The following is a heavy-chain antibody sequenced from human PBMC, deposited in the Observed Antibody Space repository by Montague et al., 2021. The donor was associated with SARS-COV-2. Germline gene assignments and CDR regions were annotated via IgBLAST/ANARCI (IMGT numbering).Heavy chain of an antibody. V-gene: IGHV3-30*04. CDR3: ASLPWTLATTWGY. Sequence: SLRLSCAASGFTFTNYAMHWVRQAPGKGLEWVAVVSSDGYNKFYVDSVKGRFTISRDNSKNTLFLQMNSLGPEDTAVYYCASLPWTLATTWGYWGQGALVTVSS. CDR1: GFTFTNYA. CDR2: VSSDGYNK. D-gene: IGHD4-17*01. J-gene: IGHJ4*02.